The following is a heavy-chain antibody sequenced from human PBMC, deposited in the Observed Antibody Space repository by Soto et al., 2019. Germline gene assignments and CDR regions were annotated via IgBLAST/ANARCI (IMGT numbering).Heavy chain of an antibody. CDR2: VSHDGTNK. CDR1: GFTFRQSG. D-gene: IGHD4-4*01. V-gene: IGHV3-30*03. J-gene: IGHJ4*02. Sequence: GGSLRLSCVGSGFTFRQSGMHWVRQTPGRGLEWVALVSHDGTNKFYRDSVKGRFTISRDNSKDTLFLQMYSLRSEDTAVYYCARSTGHFLQWGQVIPFTVSS. CDR3: ARSTGHFLQ.